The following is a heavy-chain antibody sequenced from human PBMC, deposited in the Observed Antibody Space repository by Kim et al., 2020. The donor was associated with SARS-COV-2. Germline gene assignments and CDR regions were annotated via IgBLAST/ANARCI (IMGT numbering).Heavy chain of an antibody. CDR2: ISSSGSTI. CDR3: ARVRGAAGPFSYYYFGMDT. D-gene: IGHD6-25*01. J-gene: IGHJ6*02. Sequence: GGSLRLSCAASGFTFSDYYMSWIRQAPGKGLEWVSYISSSGSTIYYADSVKGRFTISRDNAKNSLYLQMNSLRAEDTAVYYCARVRGAAGPFSYYYFGMDTCGQGNTCTVSS. CDR1: GFTFSDYY. V-gene: IGHV3-11*01.